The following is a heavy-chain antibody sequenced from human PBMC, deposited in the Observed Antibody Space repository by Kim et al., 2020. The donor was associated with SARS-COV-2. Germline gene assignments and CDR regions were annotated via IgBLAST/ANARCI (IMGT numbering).Heavy chain of an antibody. CDR2: IKQDGSEK. Sequence: GGSLRLSCAVSGFTFNNYWMSWVRQAPGKGLEWVANIKQDGSEKYYVDSVKGRFTISRDNAKNSLFLQMNSLRAEDTAVYYCARAPAFYCSSTSCSPYGIDVWGQGTTVTVSS. CDR3: ARAPAFYCSSTSCSPYGIDV. V-gene: IGHV3-7*03. CDR1: GFTFNNYW. J-gene: IGHJ6*02. D-gene: IGHD2-2*01.